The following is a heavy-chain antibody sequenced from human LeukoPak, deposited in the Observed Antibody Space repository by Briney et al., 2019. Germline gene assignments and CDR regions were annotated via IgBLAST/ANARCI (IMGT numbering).Heavy chain of an antibody. Sequence: GGFLRLSCSASGFAFSGFAMSWVRQAPGKGLEWVSAISGSGGSTYYADSVKGRFTISRDNSKNTLYLQMNSLRAEDTAVYYCAKDVDYIWGSYRYRKGYFDYWGQGTLVTVSS. CDR3: AKDVDYIWGSYRYRKGYFDY. CDR1: GFAFSGFA. V-gene: IGHV3-23*01. D-gene: IGHD3-16*02. CDR2: ISGSGGST. J-gene: IGHJ4*02.